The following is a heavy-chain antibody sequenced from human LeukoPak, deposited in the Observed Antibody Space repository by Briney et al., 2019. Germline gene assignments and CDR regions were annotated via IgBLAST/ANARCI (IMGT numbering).Heavy chain of an antibody. CDR1: GGSFSGYY. V-gene: IGHV4-34*01. Sequence: PSETLSLTCAVYGGSFSGYYWSWIRQPPGKGLEWIGEINHSGSTNYNPSLKSRVTISVDTSKNQFSLKLSSVTAADTAVYYCARGANSSGWYNGFDYWGQGTLVTVSS. CDR2: INHSGST. J-gene: IGHJ4*02. CDR3: ARGANSSGWYNGFDY. D-gene: IGHD6-19*01.